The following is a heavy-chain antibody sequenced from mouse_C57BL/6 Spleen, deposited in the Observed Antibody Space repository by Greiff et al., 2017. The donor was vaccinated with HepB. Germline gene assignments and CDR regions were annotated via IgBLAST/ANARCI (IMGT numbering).Heavy chain of an antibody. D-gene: IGHD2-3*01. Sequence: VMLVESGAELVKPGASVKISCKASGYAFSSYWMNWVKQRPGKGLEWIGQIYPGDGDTNYNGKFKGKATLTADKSSSTAYMQLSSLTSEDSAVYFCARLADGGFAYWGQGTLVTVSA. CDR3: ARLADGGFAY. CDR1: GYAFSSYW. V-gene: IGHV1-80*01. J-gene: IGHJ3*01. CDR2: IYPGDGDT.